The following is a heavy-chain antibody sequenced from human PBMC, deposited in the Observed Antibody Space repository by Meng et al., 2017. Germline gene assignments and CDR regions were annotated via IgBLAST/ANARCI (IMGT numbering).Heavy chain of an antibody. Sequence: QVPLVQAGAEVTTPGPSVKFSCKASGGTLSSYAISWVRQAPGQGLEWMGGIIPIFGTANYAQKFHGRVTITTDESTSTAYMELSSLRSEDTAVYYCARDLTPGFYYDSSGYYSGWFDPWGQGTLVTVSS. CDR2: IIPIFGTA. J-gene: IGHJ5*02. CDR1: GGTLSSYA. D-gene: IGHD3-22*01. CDR3: ARDLTPGFYYDSSGYYSGWFDP. V-gene: IGHV1-69*05.